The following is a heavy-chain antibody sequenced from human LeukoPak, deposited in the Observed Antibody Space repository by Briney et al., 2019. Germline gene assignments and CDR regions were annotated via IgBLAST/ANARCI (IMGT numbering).Heavy chain of an antibody. Sequence: PSETLSLTCAVYGGSFSGYYWSWIRQPPGKGLEWIGEINHSGSTNYNPSLKSRVTISVDTSKNQFSLKLSSVTAADTAVYYCARHYYYDSSGSTYAFDIWGQGTMVTVSS. V-gene: IGHV4-34*01. CDR2: INHSGST. CDR1: GGSFSGYY. CDR3: ARHYYYDSSGSTYAFDI. D-gene: IGHD3-22*01. J-gene: IGHJ3*02.